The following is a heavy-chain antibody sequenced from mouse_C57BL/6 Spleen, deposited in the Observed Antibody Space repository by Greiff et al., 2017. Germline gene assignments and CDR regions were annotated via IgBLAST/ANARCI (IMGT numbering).Heavy chain of an antibody. CDR3: ATLTGTGWYFDV. CDR1: GFTFTDYY. J-gene: IGHJ1*03. CDR2: IRNKANGYTT. Sequence: EVKVVESGGGLVQPGGSLSLSCAASGFTFTDYYMSWVRQPPGQALEWLGFIRNKANGYTTEYSASVKGRFTISRDNSQSILYLQMNALRAEDSATYYCATLTGTGWYFDVGGTGTTVTVSS. V-gene: IGHV7-3*01. D-gene: IGHD4-1*01.